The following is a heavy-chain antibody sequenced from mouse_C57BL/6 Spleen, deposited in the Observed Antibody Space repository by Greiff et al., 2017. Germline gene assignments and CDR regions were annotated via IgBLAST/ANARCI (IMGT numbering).Heavy chain of an antibody. Sequence: EVQLQQPGAELVKPGASVKLSCTASGFTFTGYCMPWVKQRPEQGLEWIGWIDPDNGDTEYASKFQGKATITANTSSNTAYLQLSSLTSEDTDVYFCTYYYGRSCDYAMGGWGKGATVTV. J-gene: IGHJ4*01. V-gene: IGHV14-4*01. CDR1: GFTFTGYC. CDR3: TYYYGRSCDYAMGG. CDR2: IDPDNGDT. D-gene: IGHD1-1*01.